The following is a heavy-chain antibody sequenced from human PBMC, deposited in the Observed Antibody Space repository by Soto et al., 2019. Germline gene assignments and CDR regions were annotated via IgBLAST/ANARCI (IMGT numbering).Heavy chain of an antibody. CDR1: GYRFSTYW. CDR3: ARLGGIVDTGTWLQ. J-gene: IGHJ4*03. CDR2: IYPGDSDT. V-gene: IGHV5-51*01. D-gene: IGHD1-26*01. Sequence: GESLKISCKASGYRFSTYWIGWLRQMPGKGPEWMAIIYPGDSDTRENPSFQGQVTISADKSSNTVHLQWRSLKASDTAIYYCARLGGIVDTGTWLQWGQGTPVIVSS.